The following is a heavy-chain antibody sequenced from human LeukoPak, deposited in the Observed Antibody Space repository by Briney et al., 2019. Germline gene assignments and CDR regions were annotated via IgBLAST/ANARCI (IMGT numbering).Heavy chain of an antibody. CDR2: IFTTGST. CDR3: ARASDSIFSYYYHMDL. CDR1: GASVSEYY. Sequence: SETLSLTCTVSGASVSEYYWSWVRQPAGKGLEWIGRIFTTGSTDHNPSLKSRVTMSRDRSKNQLFLTLTSVTAADTAVYYCARASDSIFSYYYHMDLWGKGITVTVSS. V-gene: IGHV4-4*07. D-gene: IGHD3-3*02. J-gene: IGHJ6*03.